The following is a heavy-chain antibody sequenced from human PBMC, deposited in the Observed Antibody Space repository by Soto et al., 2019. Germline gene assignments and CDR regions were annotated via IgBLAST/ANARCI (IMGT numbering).Heavy chain of an antibody. J-gene: IGHJ4*02. CDR1: GGTFSSYA. V-gene: IGHV1-69*06. Sequence: ASVKVSCKASGGTFSSYAISWVRQAPGQGLEWMGGIIPIFGTANYAQKFQGRVTITADKSTSTAYMELSSLRSEDTAVYYCARDLGVITGTTGYYFDYWGQGTLVTVSS. D-gene: IGHD1-7*01. CDR2: IIPIFGTA. CDR3: ARDLGVITGTTGYYFDY.